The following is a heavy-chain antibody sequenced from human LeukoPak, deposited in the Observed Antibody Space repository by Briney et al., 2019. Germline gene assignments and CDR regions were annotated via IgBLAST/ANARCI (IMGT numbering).Heavy chain of an antibody. Sequence: PSETLSLTCAVSGGSISSSNWWSWVRQPPGKGLGWLGEIYHSGSTNYNPSLKSRVTISVDKSKNQFSLKLSSVTAADTAVYYCARVVPAAISWFDPWGQGTLVTVSS. CDR1: GGSISSSNW. V-gene: IGHV4-4*02. CDR3: ARVVPAAISWFDP. J-gene: IGHJ5*02. CDR2: IYHSGST. D-gene: IGHD2-2*01.